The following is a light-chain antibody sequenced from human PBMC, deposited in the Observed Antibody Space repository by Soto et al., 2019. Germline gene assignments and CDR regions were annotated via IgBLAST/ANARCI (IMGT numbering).Light chain of an antibody. CDR2: GAS. CDR1: QSVSSSY. CDR3: QQYGTSLTWT. Sequence: EIVLTQSPGTLSLSPGERATLSCRASQSVSSSYLAWYQQKPGQAPRLLIYGASSRATGIPDRFSGSGSETDFTLTISRLEPEDFAVCYCQQYGTSLTWTFGQGTKVDIK. J-gene: IGKJ1*01. V-gene: IGKV3-20*01.